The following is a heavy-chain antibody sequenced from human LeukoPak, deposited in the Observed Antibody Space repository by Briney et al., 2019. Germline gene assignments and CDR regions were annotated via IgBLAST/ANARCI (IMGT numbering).Heavy chain of an antibody. D-gene: IGHD5/OR15-5a*01. CDR3: ARSTWPNWFDP. V-gene: IGHV3-53*01. CDR2: IYSGGST. J-gene: IGHJ5*02. CDR1: GFTVSSNY. Sequence: GGSLRLSCAASGFTVSSNYMSWVRQAPGKGLEWVSVIYSGGSTYYADSVKGRFTISRDNAKNSLYLQMNSLRAEDTAVYYCARSTWPNWFDPWGQGTLVTVSS.